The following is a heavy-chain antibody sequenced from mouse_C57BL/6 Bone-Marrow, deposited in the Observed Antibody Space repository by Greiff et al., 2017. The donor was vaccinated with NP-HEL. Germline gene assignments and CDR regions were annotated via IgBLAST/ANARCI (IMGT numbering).Heavy chain of an antibody. CDR1: GYTFTDYY. Sequence: EVQLQQSGPELVKPGASVKLSCKASGYTFTDYYVNWVKQSHGKSLEWIGDINPNNGGTSYNQKFKGKAKLTVDKSSSTAYMEHRSLTSEDSAVYYCARATYYDYDGAMDYWGQGTSVTVSS. D-gene: IGHD2-4*01. CDR3: ARATYYDYDGAMDY. J-gene: IGHJ4*01. CDR2: INPNNGGT. V-gene: IGHV1-26*01.